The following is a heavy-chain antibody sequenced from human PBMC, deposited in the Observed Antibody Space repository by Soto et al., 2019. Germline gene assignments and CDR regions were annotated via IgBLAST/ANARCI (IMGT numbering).Heavy chain of an antibody. Sequence: QVQLVESGGGAVQPGRSLRLSCAASGFTFSRYALHWVRQAPGKGLEWVAVISYDGNNKYYADSVKGRFTISRDNSKNTLYLQMDSLRPEDTATYYCATAVAGAHFDSWGQGTLVTVSS. V-gene: IGHV3-30-3*01. CDR2: ISYDGNNK. D-gene: IGHD6-19*01. CDR1: GFTFSRYA. CDR3: ATAVAGAHFDS. J-gene: IGHJ4*02.